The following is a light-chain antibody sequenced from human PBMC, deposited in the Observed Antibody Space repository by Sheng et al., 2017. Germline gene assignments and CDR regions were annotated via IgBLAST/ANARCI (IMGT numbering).Light chain of an antibody. V-gene: IGLV1-40*01. CDR3: SSHATTNSLAV. CDR1: SSNLGAGFD. Sequence: QSLLTQPPSVSGAPGQSVTISCTGGSSNLGAGFDVHWYQQLPGAAPKFLIYGNDNRPSGVPDRFSGSKSGTSASLAIIGLQSEDEADYFCSSHATTNSLAVFGGGTKVTVL. CDR2: GND. J-gene: IGLJ2*01.